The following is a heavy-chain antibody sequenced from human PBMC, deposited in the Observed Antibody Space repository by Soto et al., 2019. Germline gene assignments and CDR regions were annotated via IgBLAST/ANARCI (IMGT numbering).Heavy chain of an antibody. J-gene: IGHJ6*02. V-gene: IGHV5-51*01. CDR2: IYPGDSDT. CDR1: GYSFTSYW. D-gene: IGHD2-2*01. CDR3: ARRAVWCSSTSCHHYGMDV. Sequence: GEALKISCKGSGYSFTSYWIGWVRQMPGKGLEWMGIIYPGDSDTRHSPSFQGQVTISADKSISTAYLQWSSLKASDTAMYYCARRAVWCSSTSCHHYGMDVWGQGTTVTVSS.